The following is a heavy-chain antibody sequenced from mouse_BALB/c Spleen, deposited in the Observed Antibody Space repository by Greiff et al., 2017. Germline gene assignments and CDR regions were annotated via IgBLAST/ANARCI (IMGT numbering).Heavy chain of an antibody. V-gene: IGHV5-12-2*01. Sequence: EVKLVESGGGLVQPGGSLILSCAASGFTFSSYTMSWVRQTPEKRLEWVAYISNGGGSTYYPDTVKGRFTISRDNAKNTLYLQMSSLKSEDTAMYYCARHEGYYGLSWFAYWGQGTLVTVSA. D-gene: IGHD1-1*02. CDR1: GFTFSSYT. J-gene: IGHJ3*01. CDR3: ARHEGYYGLSWFAY. CDR2: ISNGGGST.